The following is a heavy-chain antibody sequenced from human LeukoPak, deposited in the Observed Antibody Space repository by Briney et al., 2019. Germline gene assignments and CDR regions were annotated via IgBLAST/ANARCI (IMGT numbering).Heavy chain of an antibody. CDR3: AKDDAWGRYKD. CDR1: GFIFRNYG. Sequence: GGSLRLSCAASGFIFRNYGMNWVRQAPGKGLEWLSGISPRGGGTYYADSVKGRFTISRDNSKNTVSLQMNSLRGEDTAVYYCAKDDAWGRYKDWGQGTLVTVSS. V-gene: IGHV3-23*01. CDR2: ISPRGGGT. D-gene: IGHD3-16*01. J-gene: IGHJ1*01.